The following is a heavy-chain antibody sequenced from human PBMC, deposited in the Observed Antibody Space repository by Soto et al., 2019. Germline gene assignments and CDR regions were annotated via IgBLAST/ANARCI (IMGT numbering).Heavy chain of an antibody. CDR2: ISDGGERT. J-gene: IGHJ6*02. CDR3: ARDRSTDFGLDV. V-gene: IGHV3-23*01. Sequence: GGSLRLSCVASGFTFSDYVMSWFRQVPGKGLEWVSSISDGGERTDYRDSVRGRFTISRDNARFTLHLQMNSLRVDDTAIYFCARDRSTDFGLDVWGQGTTVTVSS. D-gene: IGHD3-3*01. CDR1: GFTFSDYV.